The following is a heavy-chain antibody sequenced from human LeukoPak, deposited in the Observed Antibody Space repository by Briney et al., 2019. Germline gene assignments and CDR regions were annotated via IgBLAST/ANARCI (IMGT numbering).Heavy chain of an antibody. D-gene: IGHD3-10*02. J-gene: IGHJ6*04. V-gene: IGHV1-58*02. CDR3: AELGITMVGGV. Sequence: SVNVSCKASGFTFTSSAMQWVPQARGQRLEGMGWIVVGSGNTKYAQKFQERVTITRDMSKSTAYTELSSLRCEDPAVYYCAELGITMVGGVWGKGATVTISS. CDR1: GFTFTSSA. CDR2: IVVGSGNT.